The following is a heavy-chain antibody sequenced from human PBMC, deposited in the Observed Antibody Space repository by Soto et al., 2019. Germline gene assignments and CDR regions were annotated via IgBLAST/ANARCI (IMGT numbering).Heavy chain of an antibody. CDR2: ISAYNGNT. J-gene: IGHJ5*02. CDR3: ARVLAGGGYCRGGSCYSGLHH. CDR1: GYTFIRDG. D-gene: IGHD2-15*01. V-gene: IGHV1-18*01. Sequence: ASVNVSCKASGYTFIRDGITWGRQAPGQGLERMGWISAYNGNTNYAQKLQGRVTMTTDTSRSKAYMELRSVRSDDTAVYYCARVLAGGGYCRGGSCYSGLHHWGQGTLVTVSS.